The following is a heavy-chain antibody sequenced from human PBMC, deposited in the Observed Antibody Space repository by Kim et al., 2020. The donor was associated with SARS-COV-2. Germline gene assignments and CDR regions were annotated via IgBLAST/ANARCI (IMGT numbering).Heavy chain of an antibody. D-gene: IGHD3-3*01. CDR3: ARDPKGYDFWSGLTLNYYYYGMDV. CDR2: ISSSSSYT. Sequence: GGSLRLSCAASGFTFSDYYMSWIRQAPGKGLEWVSYISSSSSYTNYADSVKGRFTISRDNAKNSLYLQMNSLRAEDTAVYYCARDPKGYDFWSGLTLNYYYYGMDVWGQGTTVTVSS. V-gene: IGHV3-11*05. CDR1: GFTFSDYY. J-gene: IGHJ6*02.